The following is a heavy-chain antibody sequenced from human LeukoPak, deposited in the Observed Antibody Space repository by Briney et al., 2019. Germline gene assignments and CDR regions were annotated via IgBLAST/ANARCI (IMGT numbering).Heavy chain of an antibody. Sequence: ASVKVSCKASGYTFTGYYMHWVRQAPGQGLEWMGWINPNSGGTNYAQKFQGRVTMTRDTSISTAYMELSRLRSDDTAVYYCARDHQVEMATALHDAFDIWGQGTMVTVSS. V-gene: IGHV1-2*02. D-gene: IGHD5-24*01. CDR3: ARDHQVEMATALHDAFDI. CDR2: INPNSGGT. CDR1: GYTFTGYY. J-gene: IGHJ3*02.